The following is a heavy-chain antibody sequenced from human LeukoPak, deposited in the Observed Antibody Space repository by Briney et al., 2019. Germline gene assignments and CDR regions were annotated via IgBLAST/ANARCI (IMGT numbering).Heavy chain of an antibody. D-gene: IGHD3-22*01. CDR3: ARDDSSRDDSGAYHY. CDR1: SDSINSYH. J-gene: IGHJ4*02. Sequence: KASETLFLTCTVSSDSINSYHWAWIRQAAGKRLEWVGRVHVSGSTNYNPSLRSRVAISLDKSKNQFSLRLSSLTVADTAVYYCARDDSSRDDSGAYHYWGQGILVTVSS. V-gene: IGHV4-4*07. CDR2: VHVSGST.